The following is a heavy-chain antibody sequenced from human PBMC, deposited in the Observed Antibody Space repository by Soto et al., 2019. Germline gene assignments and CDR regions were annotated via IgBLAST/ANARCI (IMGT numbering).Heavy chain of an antibody. D-gene: IGHD3-10*01. J-gene: IGHJ6*02. V-gene: IGHV1-3*01. CDR3: ARGSHNYGSGANYYYYGMDV. CDR1: GYTFTSYA. Sequence: ASVKVSCKASGYTFTSYAMHWVRQAPGQRREWMGWINAGNGNTKYSQKFQGRVTITRDTSASTAYMELSSLRSEDTAVYYCARGSHNYGSGANYYYYGMDVWGQGTTVTVSS. CDR2: INAGNGNT.